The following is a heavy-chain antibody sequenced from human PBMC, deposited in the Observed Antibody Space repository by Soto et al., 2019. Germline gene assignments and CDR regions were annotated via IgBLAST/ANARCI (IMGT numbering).Heavy chain of an antibody. J-gene: IGHJ6*04. V-gene: IGHV3-48*03. Sequence: GGSLRLSCAASGFTFSSYEMNWVRQGPGKGLEWVSYISSSGSTIYYADSVKGRFTISRDNAKNSLYLQMNGLRVEDTAVYYCARDYRSTMFGVVIRNYFGVDVWGEGTTVTVAS. CDR3: ARDYRSTMFGVVIRNYFGVDV. D-gene: IGHD3-3*01. CDR1: GFTFSSYE. CDR2: ISSSGSTI.